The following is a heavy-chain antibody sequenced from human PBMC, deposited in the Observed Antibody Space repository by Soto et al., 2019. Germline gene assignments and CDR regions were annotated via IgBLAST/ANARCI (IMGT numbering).Heavy chain of an antibody. CDR1: GFTFSSYG. D-gene: IGHD3-10*01. Sequence: QVQLVESGGGVVQPGRSLRLSCAASGFTFSSYGMHWVRQAPGKGLEWVAVISYDGSNKYYADSVKGRFTISRDNSKNTLYLQMNSLRAEDTAVYYCAKGLWFGELTPFDYWGQGTLVTVSS. V-gene: IGHV3-30*18. CDR3: AKGLWFGELTPFDY. CDR2: ISYDGSNK. J-gene: IGHJ4*02.